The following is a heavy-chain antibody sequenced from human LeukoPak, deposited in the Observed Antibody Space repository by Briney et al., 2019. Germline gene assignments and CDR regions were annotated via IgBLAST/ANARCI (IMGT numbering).Heavy chain of an antibody. V-gene: IGHV1-2*02. J-gene: IGHJ3*02. D-gene: IGHD3-10*01. CDR1: GYTFTGYY. Sequence: GASVKVSCKASGYTFTGYYMHWVRQAPGQGLEWIGWINPNSGGTNYAQKFQGRVTMTRDTSISTAYMELSRLRSDDTAVYYCAREGYYYGSGSSYRSGAFDIWGQGTMVTVSS. CDR3: AREGYYYGSGSSYRSGAFDI. CDR2: INPNSGGT.